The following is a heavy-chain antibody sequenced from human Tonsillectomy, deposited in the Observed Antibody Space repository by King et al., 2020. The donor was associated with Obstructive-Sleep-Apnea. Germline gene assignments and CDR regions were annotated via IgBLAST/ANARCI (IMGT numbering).Heavy chain of an antibody. CDR1: GFTFSNHG. J-gene: IGHJ4*02. D-gene: IGHD5-12*01. CDR3: AKDVQLLRFTDY. CDR2: ISYDGSQK. V-gene: IGHV3-30*18. Sequence: VQLVESGGGVVQPGRSLRLSCGVSGFTFSNHGMHWVRQAQGKGLEWVAVISYDGSQKYYADSVKGRFTISSDNSKNTLYMEMNSLSVEDTAVYYCAKDVQLLRFTDYWGQGPLVTVSS.